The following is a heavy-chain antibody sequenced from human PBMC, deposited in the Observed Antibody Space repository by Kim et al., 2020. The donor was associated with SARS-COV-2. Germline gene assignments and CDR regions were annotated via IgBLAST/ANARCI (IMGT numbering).Heavy chain of an antibody. J-gene: IGHJ2*01. D-gene: IGHD4-17*01. CDR2: IYYSGST. V-gene: IGHV4-39*07. Sequence: SETLSLTCTVSGGSISSSSYYWGWIRQPPGKGLEWIGSIYYSGSTYYNPSLKSRVTISVDTSKNQFSLKLSSVTAADTAVYYCARVVQWPSLRWATHWYFDLWGRGTLVTVSS. CDR3: ARVVQWPSLRWATHWYFDL. CDR1: GGSISSSSYY.